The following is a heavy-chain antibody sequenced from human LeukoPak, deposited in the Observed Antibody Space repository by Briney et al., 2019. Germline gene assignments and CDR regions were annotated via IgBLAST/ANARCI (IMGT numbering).Heavy chain of an antibody. Sequence: PSETLSLTCTVSGGSMSSYYWSWIRQPPGNGLEWIGYIFYSGSTNYNPSLKSRVTISVDTSKNQFSLKLSSVTAADTAVYYCARGEWDLLFDYWGQGTLVTVSS. V-gene: IGHV4-59*01. CDR2: IFYSGST. CDR3: ARGEWDLLFDY. D-gene: IGHD1-26*01. J-gene: IGHJ4*02. CDR1: GGSMSSYY.